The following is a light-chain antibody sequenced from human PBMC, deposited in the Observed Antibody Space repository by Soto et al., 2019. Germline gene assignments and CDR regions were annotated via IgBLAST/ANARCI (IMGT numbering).Light chain of an antibody. CDR1: QNINSY. CDR3: QQRSSWPFT. Sequence: EIVLTQSPATLSLSPGERATLSCRASQNINSYLAWYQQKPGQAPRLLIYATSNRATGIPARFSGSGSGTDFTLSISSLEPEDCALYYCQQRSSWPFTFGPGTKVDIK. V-gene: IGKV3-11*01. J-gene: IGKJ3*01. CDR2: ATS.